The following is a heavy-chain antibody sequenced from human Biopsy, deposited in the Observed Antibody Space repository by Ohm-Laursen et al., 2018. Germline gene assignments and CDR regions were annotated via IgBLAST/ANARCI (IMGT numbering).Heavy chain of an antibody. CDR3: ARDRGYCADRTVPVYCDL. CDR2: VSYPAST. CDR1: SHYINCLY. J-gene: IGHJ2*01. Sequence: TLSFTCTAFSHYINCLYWSGIRQSPGKGLVWIGYVSYPASTGYNPSLQSRVTISRDTSKNHFSLRLRSVNPADTTIYYCARDRGYCADRTVPVYCDLWGRGTLVTVSS. D-gene: IGHD2-15*01. V-gene: IGHV4-59*11.